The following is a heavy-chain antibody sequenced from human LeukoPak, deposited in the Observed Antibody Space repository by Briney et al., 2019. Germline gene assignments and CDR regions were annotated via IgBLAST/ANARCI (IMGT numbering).Heavy chain of an antibody. CDR3: ATGPYVWGSYRPFDY. CDR2: FDPEDGET. CDR1: GYTLTELS. V-gene: IGHV1-24*01. Sequence: ASVTVSCKVSGYTLTELSMHWVRQAPGKGLEWMGGFDPEDGETIYAQKFQGRVTMTEDTSTDTAYMELSSLRSEDTAVYYCATGPYVWGSYRPFDYWGQGTLVTVSS. D-gene: IGHD3-16*02. J-gene: IGHJ4*02.